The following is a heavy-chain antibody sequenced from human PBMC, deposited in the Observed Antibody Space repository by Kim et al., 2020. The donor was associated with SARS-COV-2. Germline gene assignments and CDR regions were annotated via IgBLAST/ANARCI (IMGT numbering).Heavy chain of an antibody. D-gene: IGHD6-13*01. Sequence: GGSLRLSCAASGFTFSSYAMHWVRQAPGKGLEWVAVISYDGSNKYYADSVKGRFTISRDNSKNTLYLQMNSLRAEDTAVYYCARGRQAPLSSSWYLSSYYFYYWGQGNLVTVSS. CDR1: GFTFSSYA. J-gene: IGHJ4*02. CDR2: ISYDGSNK. CDR3: ARGRQAPLSSSWYLSSYYFYY. V-gene: IGHV3-30*04.